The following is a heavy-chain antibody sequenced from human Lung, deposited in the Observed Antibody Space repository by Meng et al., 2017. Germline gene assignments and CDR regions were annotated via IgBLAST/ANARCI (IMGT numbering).Heavy chain of an antibody. D-gene: IGHD6-13*01. J-gene: IGHJ4*02. CDR3: ARDEDISAAGKLFGDY. CDR1: GYTFPDYW. V-gene: IGHV1-2*06. Sequence: ASVKVSCQASGYTFPDYWLHWVRRAPGQGLEWMGRINPKSGDTHYAQRFQGRVTMPGDTSISTAYMELSGLRSDDTAMYYCARDEDISAAGKLFGDYWGQGTLVTVSS. CDR2: INPKSGDT.